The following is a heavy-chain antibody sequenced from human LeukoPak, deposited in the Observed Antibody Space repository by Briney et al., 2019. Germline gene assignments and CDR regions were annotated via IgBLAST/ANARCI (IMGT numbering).Heavy chain of an antibody. CDR3: ARGPNSNWSGLDF. V-gene: IGHV3-74*01. CDR2: ISPTGSTT. CDR1: GFSFSGHW. J-gene: IGHJ4*02. D-gene: IGHD6-6*01. Sequence: PGGSLRLSCTASGFSFSGHWMHWARQLPGKGLVWVSRISPTGSTTSYADSVKGRFTVSRDNAKNTLYLQVKNLRAEDTAVYYCARGPNSNWSGLDFWGQGTLHTVSS.